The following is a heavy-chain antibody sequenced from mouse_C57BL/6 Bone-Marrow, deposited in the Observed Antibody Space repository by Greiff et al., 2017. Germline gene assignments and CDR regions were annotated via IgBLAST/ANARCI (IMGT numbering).Heavy chain of an antibody. J-gene: IGHJ3*01. V-gene: IGHV1-81*01. D-gene: IGHD2-5*01. Sequence: QVQLQQSGAELARPGASVKLSCKASGYTFTSYGISWVKQRTGQGLEWIGEIYPRSGNTYYNEKFKGKATLTADKSSSTAYMELRSLTSEDSAVYFCARRESNSAWFAYWGQGTLVTVSA. CDR2: IYPRSGNT. CDR1: GYTFTSYG. CDR3: ARRESNSAWFAY.